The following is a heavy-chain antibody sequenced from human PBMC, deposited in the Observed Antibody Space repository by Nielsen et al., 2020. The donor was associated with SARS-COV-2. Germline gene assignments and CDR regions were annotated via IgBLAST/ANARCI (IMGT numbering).Heavy chain of an antibody. V-gene: IGHV1-58*02. Sequence: SVKVSCKASGFTFTSSAMQWVRQARGQRLEWIGWIVVGSGNTNYAQKFQERVTITRGMSTSTAYMELSSLRSEDTAVYYCAAAGFGESYYYYGMDVWGQGTTVTVSS. CDR1: GFTFTSSA. CDR2: IVVGSGNT. J-gene: IGHJ6*02. D-gene: IGHD3-10*01. CDR3: AAAGFGESYYYYGMDV.